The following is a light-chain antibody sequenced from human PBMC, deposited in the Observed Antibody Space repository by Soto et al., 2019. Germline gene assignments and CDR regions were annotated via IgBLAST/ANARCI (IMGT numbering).Light chain of an antibody. Sequence: EIVLTQSPGSLSLSPGERATLSCRASQSVDSTFFAWYQKKPGQAPRLLMYGVSKRATGIPDRFSGSGSGTDCTLTISRLELEDFAVYYCQQYMSSVTFGQGTRVEIK. CDR3: QQYMSSVT. CDR2: GVS. J-gene: IGKJ1*01. V-gene: IGKV3-20*01. CDR1: QSVDSTF.